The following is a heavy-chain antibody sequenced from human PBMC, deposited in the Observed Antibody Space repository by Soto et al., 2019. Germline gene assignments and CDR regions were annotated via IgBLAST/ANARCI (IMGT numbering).Heavy chain of an antibody. J-gene: IGHJ4*02. CDR2: INAGNGNR. V-gene: IGHV1-3*01. D-gene: IGHD4-17*01. CDR3: ARSDGPLGDY. CDR1: GYTFSSYA. Sequence: QVKLVQSGAEVKKPGASVKVSCKASGYTFSSYAMHWVRQAPGQRLEWMGWINAGNGNRKYSQKFQGRITLTRDTNASTAYMELGSLRSEDTDVYYCARSDGPLGDYWGQGTLVTVSS.